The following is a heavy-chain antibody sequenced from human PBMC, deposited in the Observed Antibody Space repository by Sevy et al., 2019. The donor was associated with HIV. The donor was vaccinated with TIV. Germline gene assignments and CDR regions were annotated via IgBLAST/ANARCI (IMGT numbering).Heavy chain of an antibody. Sequence: WGSLRLSCAASGFTVSSNYMSWVRQAPGKGLEWVSVIYSGGSTYYADSVKGRFTISRDNSKNTLYLQMNSLRAEDTAVYYCARTSRYCSSTSCPQNDYWGQGTLVTVSS. CDR2: IYSGGST. CDR1: GFTVSSNY. V-gene: IGHV3-53*01. D-gene: IGHD2-2*01. J-gene: IGHJ4*02. CDR3: ARTSRYCSSTSCPQNDY.